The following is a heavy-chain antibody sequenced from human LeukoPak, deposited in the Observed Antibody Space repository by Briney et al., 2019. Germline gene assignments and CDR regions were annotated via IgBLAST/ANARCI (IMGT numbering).Heavy chain of an antibody. CDR2: ISGSGGST. Sequence: GGSLRLSCAVSGITLSNYGMSWVRQAPGKGLEWVAGISGSGGSTYYADSVKGRFTISRDNSKNTLYLQMNSLRAEDTAVYFYAKRGVVIRVILVGFHKEAYYFDSWAREPWSPSPQ. J-gene: IGHJ4*02. CDR1: GITLSNYG. CDR3: AKRGVVIRVILVGFHKEAYYFDS. D-gene: IGHD3-22*01. V-gene: IGHV3-23*01.